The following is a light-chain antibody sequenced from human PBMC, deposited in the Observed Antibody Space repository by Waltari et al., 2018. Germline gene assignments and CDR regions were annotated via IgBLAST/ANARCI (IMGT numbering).Light chain of an antibody. CDR3: CSYAGSYTWV. CDR2: DDN. J-gene: IGLJ3*02. V-gene: IGLV2-23*01. Sequence: QSALTQPASVSGSPGQSITISCTGTSSDVVNYNLAAWYQQYPGKAPKVMIYDDNRRPSGVSDRFSGSKSGNTASLTISGVQAEDEADYYCCSYAGSYTWVFGGGTKLTVL. CDR1: SSDVVNYNL.